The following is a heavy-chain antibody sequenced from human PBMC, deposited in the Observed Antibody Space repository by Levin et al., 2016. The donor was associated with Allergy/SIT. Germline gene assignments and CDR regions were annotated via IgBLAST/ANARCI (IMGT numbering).Heavy chain of an antibody. CDR2: IFQTGST. V-gene: IGHV4-4*02. J-gene: IGHJ6*02. CDR3: ARDRDLGVSGDV. D-gene: IGHD5/OR15-5a*01. Sequence: SETLSLTCAVSGGSISTNNWWSWVRQPPGKGLEWIAQIFQTGSTNYNPSSGVESPYQWTGPRTSYSLTLTSVTAADTAVYYCARDRDLGVSGDVWGQGTTVTVSS. CDR1: GGSISTNNW.